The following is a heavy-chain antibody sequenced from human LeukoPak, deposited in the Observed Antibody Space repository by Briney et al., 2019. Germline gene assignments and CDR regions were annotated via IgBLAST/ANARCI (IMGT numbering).Heavy chain of an antibody. Sequence: PGGSLRPSCAASGFTFSSYGMHWVRQAPGKGLEWVAVISYDGSNKYYADSVKGRFTISRDNSKNTLYLQMNSLRAEDTAVYYCAKAGLRGRGGYSYGYADYWGQGTLVTVSS. J-gene: IGHJ4*02. D-gene: IGHD5-18*01. CDR3: AKAGLRGRGGYSYGYADY. V-gene: IGHV3-30*18. CDR1: GFTFSSYG. CDR2: ISYDGSNK.